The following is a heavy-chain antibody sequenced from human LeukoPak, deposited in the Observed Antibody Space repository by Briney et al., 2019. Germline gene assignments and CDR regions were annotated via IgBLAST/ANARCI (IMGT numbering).Heavy chain of an antibody. J-gene: IGHJ6*02. CDR1: GGSISSYY. D-gene: IGHD1-14*01. CDR2: IYYSGST. Sequence: SEALPLTCTVSGGSISSYYWSWIRQPPGKGLEWIGCIYYSGSTNYNPTLKSRVTISVDTSKNQFSLKLSSVTAADTAVYYCARRVGRLTPSKYYYYYGMDVWGQGTTVTVSS. V-gene: IGHV4-59*08. CDR3: ARRVGRLTPSKYYYYYGMDV.